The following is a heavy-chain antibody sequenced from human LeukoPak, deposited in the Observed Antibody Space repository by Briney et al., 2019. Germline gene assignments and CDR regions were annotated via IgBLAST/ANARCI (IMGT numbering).Heavy chain of an antibody. J-gene: IGHJ3*02. CDR2: FDPEDGET. CDR3: ATEILNSSGWTERPFDI. V-gene: IGHV1-24*01. CDR1: GYTLTELS. Sequence: ASVKVSCKVSGYTLTELSMHWVRQAPGKGLEWMGGFDPEDGETIYAQKFQGRVTMTEDTSTDTAYMELSSLRSEDTVVYYCATEILNSSGWTERPFDIWGQGTMVTVSS. D-gene: IGHD6-19*01.